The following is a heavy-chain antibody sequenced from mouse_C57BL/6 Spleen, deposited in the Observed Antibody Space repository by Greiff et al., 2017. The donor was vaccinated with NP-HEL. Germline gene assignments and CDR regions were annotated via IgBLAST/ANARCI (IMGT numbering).Heavy chain of an antibody. D-gene: IGHD1-1*01. V-gene: IGHV1-53*01. CDR3: ALYYYGSAHWYFDV. CDR2: INPSNGGT. CDR1: GYTFTSYW. J-gene: IGHJ1*03. Sequence: VQLQQSGTELVKPGASVKLSCKASGYTFTSYWMHWVKQRPGQGLEWIGNINPSNGGTNYNEKFKSKATLTVDKSSSTAYMQLSSLTSEDSAVYYCALYYYGSAHWYFDVWGTGTTVTVSS.